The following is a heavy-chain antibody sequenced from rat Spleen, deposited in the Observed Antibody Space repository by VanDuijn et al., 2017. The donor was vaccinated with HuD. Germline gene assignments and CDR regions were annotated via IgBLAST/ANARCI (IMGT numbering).Heavy chain of an antibody. Sequence: EVQLVDHGGGLVQPGRSLNLSCAPSGFTFSIYGLAWVRHTPTKGLEWVASIGAGGGNTYYRDSVKGRFTISRDNAKSNLHLQMDSLRSEDTATYYCVRQWDYWGQGVMVTVSS. J-gene: IGHJ2*01. CDR1: GFTFSIYG. CDR3: VRQWDY. CDR2: IGAGGGNT. V-gene: IGHV5S13*01.